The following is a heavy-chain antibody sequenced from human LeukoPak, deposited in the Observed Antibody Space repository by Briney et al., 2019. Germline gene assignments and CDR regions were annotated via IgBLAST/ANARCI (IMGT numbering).Heavy chain of an antibody. Sequence: GGSLRLSCAASGFTFSVYPMNWVRQAPGKGLEWLSNIRSDGDAYYADSVKGRFTVSRDNAENSLYLQMSSLRDEDTAVYYCARDASHAFDIWGQGTMVTVSS. CDR1: GFTFSVYP. CDR3: ARDASHAFDI. V-gene: IGHV3-48*02. J-gene: IGHJ3*02. CDR2: IRSDGDA.